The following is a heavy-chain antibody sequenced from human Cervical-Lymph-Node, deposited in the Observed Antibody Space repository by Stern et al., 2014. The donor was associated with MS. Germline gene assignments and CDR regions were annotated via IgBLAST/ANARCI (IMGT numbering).Heavy chain of an antibody. Sequence: EVQLVESGGGLVQPGGSLRLSCAASGFIFSDHYMDWVRQAPGKGLEWVGRSRNKAKSYTTEYAASVKGRFTVSRDDSKNSLYLQMNSLKTEDTAVYYCVSIRGISAGMYTDFDYWGQGTLVTVSS. CDR3: VSIRGISAGMYTDFDY. D-gene: IGHD6-13*01. V-gene: IGHV3-72*01. CDR2: SRNKAKSYTT. J-gene: IGHJ4*02. CDR1: GFIFSDHY.